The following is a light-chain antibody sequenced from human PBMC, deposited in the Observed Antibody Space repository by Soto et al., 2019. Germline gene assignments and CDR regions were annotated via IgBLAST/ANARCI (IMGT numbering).Light chain of an antibody. J-gene: IGKJ1*01. CDR3: QKYNSYSPA. V-gene: IGKV1-5*03. CDR1: QSISSW. CDR2: KAS. Sequence: DIQMTQSPSALSASVGDRVTITCRASQSISSWLAWYQQKPGKAPKLLIYKASSLESGVPSRFSGSGSGTEFTLTISRLQPDDFATYYCQKYNSYSPACGQGTKVDIK.